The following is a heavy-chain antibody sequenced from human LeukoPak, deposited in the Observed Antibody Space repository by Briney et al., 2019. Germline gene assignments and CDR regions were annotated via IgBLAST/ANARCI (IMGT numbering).Heavy chain of an antibody. J-gene: IGHJ6*04. V-gene: IGHV4-4*07. CDR2: INTSGNT. Sequence: PSETLSLTCTVSGDSIRNCYWSCLRQSAGKGLEWIGRINTSGNTNYNPSLKSRVTMSLDTSKNQFSLNLSSVTVADTAVYYCARDRLGFRVDVWGKGTTVTVSS. CDR1: GDSIRNCY. CDR3: ARDRLGFRVDV. D-gene: IGHD5/OR15-5a*01.